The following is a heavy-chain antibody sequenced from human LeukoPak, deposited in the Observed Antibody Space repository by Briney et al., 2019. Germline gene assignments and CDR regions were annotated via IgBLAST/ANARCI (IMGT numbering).Heavy chain of an antibody. CDR2: INPSGGST. V-gene: IGHV1-46*01. D-gene: IGHD2-2*01. Sequence: ASVKVSCKASGYTFIDFYMHWVRQAPGQGLEWMGIINPSGGSTSYAQKFQGRVTMTRDTSTSTVYMELSSLRSEDTAVYYCARGGVVPVGYVAMWGQGTKVTVSS. CDR1: GYTFIDFY. CDR3: ARGGVVPVGYVAM. J-gene: IGHJ3*02.